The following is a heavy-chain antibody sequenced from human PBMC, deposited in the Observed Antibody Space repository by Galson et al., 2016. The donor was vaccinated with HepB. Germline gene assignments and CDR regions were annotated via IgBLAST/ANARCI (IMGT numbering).Heavy chain of an antibody. CDR2: ISSSGNFI. D-gene: IGHD4-17*01. V-gene: IGHV3-21*01. CDR1: GFTFSSYN. Sequence: SLRLSCAASGFTFSSYNINWVRQAPGKGLEWVSSISSSGNFIYYADAVKGRFTISRDNAKNSLHLQMHSLRAEDTAVYYCARGNYGDYLRWFDPWGQGTLVTVSS. J-gene: IGHJ5*02. CDR3: ARGNYGDYLRWFDP.